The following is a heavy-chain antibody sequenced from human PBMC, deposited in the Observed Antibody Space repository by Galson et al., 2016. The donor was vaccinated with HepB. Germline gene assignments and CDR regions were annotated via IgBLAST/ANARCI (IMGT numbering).Heavy chain of an antibody. J-gene: IGHJ4*02. CDR1: GGTYSSYA. D-gene: IGHD3-10*01. CDR3: ARGRGKVEAGMGGY. CDR2: IIPMFNTA. Sequence: SVKGSCKASGGTYSSYASTWVRQAPGQGLEWTGGIIPMFNTANYPHKFHARVTITADESTSTAHMELSSLRSEDTAGDYCARGRGKVEAGMGGYWGQGTLVTVSS. V-gene: IGHV1-69*13.